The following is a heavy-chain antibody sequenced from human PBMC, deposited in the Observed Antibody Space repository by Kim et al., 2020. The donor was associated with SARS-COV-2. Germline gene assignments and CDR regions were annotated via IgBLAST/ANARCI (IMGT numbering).Heavy chain of an antibody. D-gene: IGHD6-19*01. V-gene: IGHV4-34*01. CDR3: ARGVSNSSAWELDY. J-gene: IGHJ4*02. CDR1: GESFSGYY. Sequence: SETLSLTCAVYGESFSGYYWTWIRQPPGKGLEWIGEGHHSGSTNYNPFLKSRVTIITDTSKNQFSLRLRSLTAADTGFYFCARGVSNSSAWELDYWGRGSLVTVSS. CDR2: GHHSGST.